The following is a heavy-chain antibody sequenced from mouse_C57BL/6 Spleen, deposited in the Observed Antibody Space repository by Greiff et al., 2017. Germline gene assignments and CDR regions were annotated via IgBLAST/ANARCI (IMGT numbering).Heavy chain of an antibody. CDR3: APAFIPRGAMDD. J-gene: IGHJ4*01. CDR2: ISPGDGDT. CDR1: GYAFSSSW. V-gene: IGHV1-82*01. D-gene: IGHD1-1*01. Sequence: QVQLQQSGPELVKPGASVKISCKASGYAFSSSWMNWVQQRPGKGLEWIGRISPGDGDTNYNGKFKGKATLTADKSSSTAYMQLSSLTSEDSAVYFCAPAFIPRGAMDDGGQGTSVTGSS.